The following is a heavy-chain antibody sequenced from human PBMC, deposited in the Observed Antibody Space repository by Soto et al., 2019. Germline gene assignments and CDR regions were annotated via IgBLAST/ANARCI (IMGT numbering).Heavy chain of an antibody. D-gene: IGHD6-13*01. CDR3: ASGVIAAAGNYYYYGMDV. V-gene: IGHV1-69*01. J-gene: IGHJ6*02. Sequence: SVKVSCKASGGTFSSYAISWVRQAPVQGLEWMGGTIPIFGTANYAQKFQGRVTITADESTSTAYMELSSLRSEDTAVYYCASGVIAAAGNYYYYGMDVWGQGTTVTVSS. CDR2: TIPIFGTA. CDR1: GGTFSSYA.